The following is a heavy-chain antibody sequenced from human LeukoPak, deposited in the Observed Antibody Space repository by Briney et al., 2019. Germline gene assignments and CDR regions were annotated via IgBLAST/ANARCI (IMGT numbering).Heavy chain of an antibody. CDR1: GFTFSNYG. D-gene: IGHD3-16*02. CDR2: IKLDGSEK. V-gene: IGHV3-7*01. Sequence: GGTLRLSCAASGFTFSNYGMSWVRQAPGKGLEWVANIKLDGSEKYYVDSVKGRFTISRDNAKNSLYLQMNSLRAEDTAVYYCARGFDDYIWGSYQDYWGQGTLVTVSS. J-gene: IGHJ4*02. CDR3: ARGFDDYIWGSYQDY.